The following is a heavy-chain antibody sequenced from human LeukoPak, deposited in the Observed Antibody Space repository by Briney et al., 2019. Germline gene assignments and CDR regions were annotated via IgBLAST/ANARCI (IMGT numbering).Heavy chain of an antibody. Sequence: GGSLRLSCAASGFTFSNAWMSWVRQAPGKGLEWVGRIKSKTDGGTTDYAAPVKGRFTISRDDSKNTLYLQMNSLKTEDTAMYYCTTDGPYCSGGSCYSPYYYYYGMDVWGKGTTVTVSS. CDR1: GFTFSNAW. J-gene: IGHJ6*04. D-gene: IGHD2-15*01. CDR2: IKSKTDGGTT. CDR3: TTDGPYCSGGSCYSPYYYYYGMDV. V-gene: IGHV3-15*01.